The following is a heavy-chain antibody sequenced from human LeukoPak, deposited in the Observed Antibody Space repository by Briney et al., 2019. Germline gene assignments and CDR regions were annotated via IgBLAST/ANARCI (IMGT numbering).Heavy chain of an antibody. J-gene: IGHJ6*03. CDR2: INQDGSEK. V-gene: IGHV3-7*01. CDR3: ARSGRGVDSFYFYMDV. Sequence: GGSLRLSCTASGFSFSNNWMTWVRQPPGQGLEWVANINQDGSEKHYVNSVKGRFTISRDNAKNSLYLQMNSLRAEDTAVYYCARSGRGVDSFYFYMDVWGKGTTVTVSS. CDR1: GFSFSNNW. D-gene: IGHD3-10*01.